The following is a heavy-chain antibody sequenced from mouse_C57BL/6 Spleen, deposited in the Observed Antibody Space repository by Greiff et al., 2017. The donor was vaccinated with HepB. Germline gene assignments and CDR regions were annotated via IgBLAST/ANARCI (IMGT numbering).Heavy chain of an antibody. CDR2: IYPSDSET. CDR3: ASNYYGSSPFVV. CDR1: GYTFTSYW. V-gene: IGHV1-61*01. D-gene: IGHD1-1*01. Sequence: QVQLQQSGAELVRPGSSVKLSCKASGYTFTSYWMDWVKQRPGQGLEWIGNIYPSDSETHYNQKFKDKATLTVDKSSSTAYMQLSSRTSEDSAVYYCASNYYGSSPFVVWGTGTTVTVSS. J-gene: IGHJ1*03.